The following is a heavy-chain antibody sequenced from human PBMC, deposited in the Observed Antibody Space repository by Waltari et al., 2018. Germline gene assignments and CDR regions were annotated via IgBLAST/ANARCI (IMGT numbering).Heavy chain of an antibody. J-gene: IGHJ3*02. CDR3: AKVMGGGDDVFDI. D-gene: IGHD3-16*01. Sequence: EVELSESGGGLVRPGGSLRLSCAASGFMFDNYGMSWVRQTPGKGLEWVSTISLSGSYTYYANSVKGRFTISRDNSKNTVHLQLNNLRADDTALYYCAKVMGGGDDVFDIWGQGTVVTVSS. V-gene: IGHV3-23*01. CDR1: GFMFDNYG. CDR2: ISLSGSYT.